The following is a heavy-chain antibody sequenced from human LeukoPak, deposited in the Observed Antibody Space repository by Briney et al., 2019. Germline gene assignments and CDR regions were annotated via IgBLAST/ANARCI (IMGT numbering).Heavy chain of an antibody. Sequence: VASVKVSCKVSGYTLTVLSIHWVRHVAATGLEWVGGFEPEEGAHGETIFAQKFEDRLTLTEDTSADTAYMELVRLTSEDTAVYYCATDRLEIYALHIWGQGTAVTVSS. CDR1: GYTLTVLS. CDR3: ATDRLEIYALHI. J-gene: IGHJ3*02. CDR2: FEPEEGAHGET. V-gene: IGHV1-24*01. D-gene: IGHD1-1*01.